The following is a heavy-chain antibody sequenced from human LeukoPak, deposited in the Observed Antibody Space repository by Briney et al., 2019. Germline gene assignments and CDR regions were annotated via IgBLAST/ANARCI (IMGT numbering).Heavy chain of an antibody. CDR2: INPSGGST. J-gene: IGHJ4*02. CDR3: AREGYDSSGYYYGEDFDY. V-gene: IGHV1-46*01. D-gene: IGHD3-22*01. CDR1: GYTFTSYG. Sequence: GASVKVSCKASGYTFTSYGISWVRQAPGQGLEWMGIINPSGGSTSYAQKFQGRVTMTRDTSTSTVYMELSSLRSEDTAVYYCAREGYDSSGYYYGEDFDYWGQGTLVTVSS.